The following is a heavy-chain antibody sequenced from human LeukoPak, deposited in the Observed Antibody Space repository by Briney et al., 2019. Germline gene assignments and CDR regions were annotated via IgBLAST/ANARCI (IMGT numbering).Heavy chain of an antibody. CDR3: AKTEYSSSSFDY. J-gene: IGHJ4*02. Sequence: GGSLTLSCAASGFTFSSYGMHWVRQAPGKGLEWVAFIRYDGSNKYYADSVKGRFTISRDNSKNTLYLQMNSLRAEDTAVYYCAKTEYSSSSFDYWGQGTLVTVSS. CDR1: GFTFSSYG. V-gene: IGHV3-30*02. D-gene: IGHD6-6*01. CDR2: IRYDGSNK.